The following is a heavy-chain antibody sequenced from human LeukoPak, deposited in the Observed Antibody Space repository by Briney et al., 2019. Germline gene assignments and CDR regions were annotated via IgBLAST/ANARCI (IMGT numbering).Heavy chain of an antibody. CDR1: GFTFSSYA. CDR3: AKGRYFDWLTNPNWFDP. CDR2: ISGSGGST. V-gene: IGHV3-23*01. J-gene: IGHJ5*02. Sequence: GGSLRLSCAASGFTFSSYAMSWVRQAPGKGLEWVSAISGSGGSTYYADSVKGRFTISRDNSKNTLYLQMNSLRAEDTAVYYCAKGRYFDWLTNPNWFDPWGQGTLVTVSS. D-gene: IGHD3-9*01.